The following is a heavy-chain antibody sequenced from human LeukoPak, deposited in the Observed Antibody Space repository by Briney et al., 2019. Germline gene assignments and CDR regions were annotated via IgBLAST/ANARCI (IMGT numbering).Heavy chain of an antibody. D-gene: IGHD4-11*01. J-gene: IGHJ4*02. Sequence: ASVKVSCKASGYTFTSYDINWVRQATGQGLEWMGWMNPNSGNTGYAQKFQGRVTMTRNTSISTAYMELSSLRYADTAVYYCAREGRRVTAFDYWGQGTLVTVSS. CDR2: MNPNSGNT. CDR1: GYTFTSYD. V-gene: IGHV1-8*01. CDR3: AREGRRVTAFDY.